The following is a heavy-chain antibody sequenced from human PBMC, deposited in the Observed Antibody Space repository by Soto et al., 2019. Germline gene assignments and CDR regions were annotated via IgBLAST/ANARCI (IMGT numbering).Heavy chain of an antibody. Sequence: XVQXXXSGXGLXXXXXXLXLSCAASGFTFSNYAMNWVRQAPGKGLDWVSAISGSGGSTYYADSVKXXFXXXXXXXXXXXXXXXXXXXXXXXXXXXXXXGPLXXXXXLDYWGQGXLVX. CDR3: XXGPLXXXXXLDY. J-gene: IGHJ4*02. CDR2: ISGSGGST. V-gene: IGHV3-23*01. CDR1: GFTFSNYA.